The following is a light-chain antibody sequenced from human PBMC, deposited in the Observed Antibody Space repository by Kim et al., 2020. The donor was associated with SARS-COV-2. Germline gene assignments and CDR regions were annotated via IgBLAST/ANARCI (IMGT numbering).Light chain of an antibody. Sequence: EIVLTQSPGSLSLSPGETATLSCRTSQTVSTNNFVSYQQRSGQAPRVVIYSTSTRAAGIPDRFSGSGSGTDFSLTITRLEPEDFAVYYCQQYNTSPYTFGQGTKLEI. J-gene: IGKJ2*01. CDR2: STS. CDR1: QTVSTNN. CDR3: QQYNTSPYT. V-gene: IGKV3-20*01.